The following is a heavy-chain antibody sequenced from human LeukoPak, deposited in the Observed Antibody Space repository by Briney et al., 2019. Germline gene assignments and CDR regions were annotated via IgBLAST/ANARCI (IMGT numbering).Heavy chain of an antibody. V-gene: IGHV4-31*03. CDR1: GGSVSSGGYY. Sequence: SQTLSLTCTVSGGSVSSGGYYWSWIRQHPGQGLEWIGYIYYSGSTYYNPSLQSRVTISVDTSKNQFSLKLSSVTAADTAVYYCARSAQTVTTFPLDYWGQGTLVTVSS. CDR3: ARSAQTVTTFPLDY. D-gene: IGHD4-17*01. J-gene: IGHJ4*02. CDR2: IYYSGST.